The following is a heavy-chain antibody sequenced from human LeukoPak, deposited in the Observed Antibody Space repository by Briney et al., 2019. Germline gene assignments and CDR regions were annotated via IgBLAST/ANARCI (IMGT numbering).Heavy chain of an antibody. CDR3: AKSALGEIDYYGMDV. D-gene: IGHD3-16*01. CDR2: ISYDGSNK. Sequence: GGSLRLSCAASGFTFSSYGMHWVRQAPGKGLEWMAVISYDGSNKFYADSVKGRFTISRDNSKNTLFLQMNSLRAEDTAAYYCAKSALGEIDYYGMDVWGQGTTVSVSS. J-gene: IGHJ6*02. CDR1: GFTFSSYG. V-gene: IGHV3-30*18.